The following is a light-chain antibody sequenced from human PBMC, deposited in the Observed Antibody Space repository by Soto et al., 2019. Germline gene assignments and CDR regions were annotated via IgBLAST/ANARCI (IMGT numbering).Light chain of an antibody. J-gene: IGLJ1*01. CDR1: SSDVGGYNY. CDR3: CSYAGRSYV. Sequence: QSALTQPRSVSGSPGQSVTISCTGTSSDVGGYNYVSWYQQHPGKAPKLMIYDVNKWPSGVPDRFSGSKSGNTASLTISGLQAEDEADYYCCSYAGRSYVIGTGTKLTVL. CDR2: DVN. V-gene: IGLV2-11*01.